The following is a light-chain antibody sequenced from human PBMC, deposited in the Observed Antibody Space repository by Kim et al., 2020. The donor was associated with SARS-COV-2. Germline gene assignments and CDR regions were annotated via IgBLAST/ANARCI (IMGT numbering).Light chain of an antibody. CDR2: GAS. CDR1: QSVSTY. J-gene: IGKJ5*01. Sequence: VSPGERATLSCRAGQSVSTYLAWYQQRPGQAPRLLIYGASTRATGIPARFSGSGSGTEFTLTISSLQSEDFAVYYCQKYDNWPITFGQGTRLEIK. V-gene: IGKV3-15*01. CDR3: QKYDNWPIT.